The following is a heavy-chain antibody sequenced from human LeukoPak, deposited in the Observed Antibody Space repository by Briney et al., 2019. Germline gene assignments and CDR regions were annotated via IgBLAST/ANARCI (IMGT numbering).Heavy chain of an antibody. CDR2: MNPNSGNT. Sequence: GASVKVSCKASGYTFTSYDINWVRQATGQGLEWMGWMNPNSGNTGYAQKFQGRVTITRNTSISTAYMELSSLRSEDTAVYYCARVASEQLERLRNYYYYMDVWGKGTTVTVSS. V-gene: IGHV1-8*03. CDR3: ARVASEQLERLRNYYYYMDV. D-gene: IGHD1-1*01. J-gene: IGHJ6*03. CDR1: GYTFTSYD.